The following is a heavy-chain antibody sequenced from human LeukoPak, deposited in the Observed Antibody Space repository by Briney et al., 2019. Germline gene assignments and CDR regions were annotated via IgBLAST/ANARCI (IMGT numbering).Heavy chain of an antibody. Sequence: GESLKISCKGSGYSFTSYWIGWVRQMPGKGLEWMGIIYPGDSDTRYSPSFQGQVTISADKSISTAYLQWSSLKASDTAMYYCARSHDDSDFEATWFDPWGQGTLVTVSS. CDR3: ARSHDDSDFEATWFDP. J-gene: IGHJ5*02. V-gene: IGHV5-51*01. D-gene: IGHD4-11*01. CDR1: GYSFTSYW. CDR2: IYPGDSDT.